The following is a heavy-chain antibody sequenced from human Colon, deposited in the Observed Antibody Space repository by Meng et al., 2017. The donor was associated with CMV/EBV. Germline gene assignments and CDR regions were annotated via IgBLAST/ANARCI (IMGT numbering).Heavy chain of an antibody. V-gene: IGHV3-9*01. Sequence: GGSLRLSCAASGFRFDDFGMHWVRHAPGKGLEWVSGITWNSDTIDYADSVKGRFTVSRDNANKFLYLHMSSLRPEDTALYYCAKDTRLCTGGTCYSILDHWGQGTQVTVSS. CDR1: GFRFDDFG. J-gene: IGHJ1*01. CDR3: AKDTRLCTGGTCYSILDH. D-gene: IGHD2-15*01. CDR2: ITWNSDTI.